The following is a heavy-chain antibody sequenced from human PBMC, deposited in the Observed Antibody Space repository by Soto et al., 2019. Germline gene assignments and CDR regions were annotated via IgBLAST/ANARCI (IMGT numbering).Heavy chain of an antibody. CDR3: ARGGYCSGGSCYSTDYYYGMDV. V-gene: IGHV1-18*01. CDR1: GYSFTSYG. D-gene: IGHD2-15*01. J-gene: IGHJ6*02. Sequence: QVQLVQSGAEVKKPGGSVKVSCKASGYSFTSYGISWVRQAPGQGLEWMGWICAYNGNTKNAQKLQGRVTMTTDTSTSTAYMELRSLRSDDTAVYYCARGGYCSGGSCYSTDYYYGMDVWGQGTTVTVSS. CDR2: ICAYNGNT.